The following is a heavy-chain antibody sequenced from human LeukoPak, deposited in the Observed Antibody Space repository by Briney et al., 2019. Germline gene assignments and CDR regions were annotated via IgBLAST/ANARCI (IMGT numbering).Heavy chain of an antibody. CDR3: ARDRGWEVLDF. CDR2: IYYSGST. CDR1: GGSVSRGYYY. J-gene: IGHJ4*02. Sequence: SETLSLTCTVSGGSVSRGYYYWSWIRQSPGKGLEWIGNIYYSGSTNYNPSLKSRVTISSDTSKNQFSLKLSSVTAADTAAYFCARDRGWEVLDFWGQGTLVTVSS. V-gene: IGHV4-61*01. D-gene: IGHD1-26*01.